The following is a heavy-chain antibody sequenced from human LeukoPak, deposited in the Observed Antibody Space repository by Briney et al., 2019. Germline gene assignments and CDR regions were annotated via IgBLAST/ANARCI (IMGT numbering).Heavy chain of an antibody. CDR3: ARDDGGGWYQEDS. Sequence: GGSLRLSCVASVFTFRDYWMSWIRQAPGKGPEWVAHLNQDASRRYYVGSVQGRFTISRDNAKNSLYLQMNSLSIEDTAVYYCARDDGGGWYQEDSWGQGTLVTVSS. CDR1: VFTFRDYW. CDR2: LNQDASRR. D-gene: IGHD6-19*01. V-gene: IGHV3-7*01. J-gene: IGHJ4*02.